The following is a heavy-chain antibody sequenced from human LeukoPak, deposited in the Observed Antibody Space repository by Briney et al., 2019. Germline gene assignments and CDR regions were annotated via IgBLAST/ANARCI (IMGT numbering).Heavy chain of an antibody. J-gene: IGHJ4*02. Sequence: GGSLRLSCAASGFTFSSYTMNWVRQAPGKGLEWVSSISRSSTYMYYADSVKGRFTISRGNAKNSLYLQMNSLRAEDTAMYYCAKVTYGDYVPNFDHWGQGTLVTVSS. CDR1: GFTFSSYT. V-gene: IGHV3-21*01. CDR3: AKVTYGDYVPNFDH. D-gene: IGHD4-17*01. CDR2: ISRSSTYM.